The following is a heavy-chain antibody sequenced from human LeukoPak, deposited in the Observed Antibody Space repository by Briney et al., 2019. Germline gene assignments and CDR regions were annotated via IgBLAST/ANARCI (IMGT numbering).Heavy chain of an antibody. CDR1: GGTFSSYA. CDR3: ASFGYCSGGSCYDYHYYGMDV. J-gene: IGHJ6*02. V-gene: IGHV1-69*13. Sequence: ASVKVSCKASGGTFSSYAISWVRQAPGQGLEWMGGIIPIFGTANYAQKFQGRVTITADESTSTAYMELSSLRSEDTAVYYCASFGYCSGGSCYDYHYYGMDVWGQGTTVTVSS. D-gene: IGHD2-15*01. CDR2: IIPIFGTA.